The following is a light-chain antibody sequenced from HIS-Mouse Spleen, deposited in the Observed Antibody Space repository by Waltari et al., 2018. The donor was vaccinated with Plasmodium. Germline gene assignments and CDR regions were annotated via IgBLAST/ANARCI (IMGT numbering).Light chain of an antibody. CDR1: SSDVGGYNY. CDR3: CSYAGSYTLV. CDR2: DVS. Sequence: QSALTQPLSVSGSPGQSVTISCPGTSSDVGGYNYVSWYQQHPGKAPKLMIYDVSKRPSGVPDRFSGSKSGNTASLTISGLQAEDEADYYCCSYAGSYTLVFGGGTKLTVL. V-gene: IGLV2-11*01. J-gene: IGLJ2*01.